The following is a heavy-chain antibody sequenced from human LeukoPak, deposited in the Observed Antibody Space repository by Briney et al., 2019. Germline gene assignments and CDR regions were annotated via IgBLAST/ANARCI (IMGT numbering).Heavy chain of an antibody. Sequence: PSETLSLTCTVSGGSISSGSYYWSWIRQPAGKGLEWIGRIYTSGSTNYNPSLKSRVTISVDTSKNQFSLKLSSVTAADTAVYYCARDQIYYDSSGYYSNYWGQGTLVTVSS. V-gene: IGHV4-61*02. CDR1: GGSISSGSYY. J-gene: IGHJ4*02. CDR3: ARDQIYYDSSGYYSNY. D-gene: IGHD3-22*01. CDR2: IYTSGST.